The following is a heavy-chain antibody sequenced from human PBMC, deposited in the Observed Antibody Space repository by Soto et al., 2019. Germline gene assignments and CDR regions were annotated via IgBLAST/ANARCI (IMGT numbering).Heavy chain of an antibody. CDR3: ARGLPYYYYMDG. J-gene: IGHJ6*03. CDR2: IYYSGST. Sequence: PSETLSLTCTVSGGSISSGGYYWSWIRQHPGKGLEWIGYIYYSGSTYYNPSLKSRVTISVDTSKNQFSLKLSSVTAADTAVYYCARGLPYYYYMDGWGKGTTVTFSS. V-gene: IGHV4-31*03. D-gene: IGHD4-17*01. CDR1: GGSISSGGYY.